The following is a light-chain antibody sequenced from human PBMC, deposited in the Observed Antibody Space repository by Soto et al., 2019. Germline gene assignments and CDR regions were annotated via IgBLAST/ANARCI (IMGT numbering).Light chain of an antibody. CDR2: DTS. Sequence: EIVLTQSPATLSLSPGERATLSCRASQSVGTYLAWYQQKPGPAPSLLIYDTSNRATGIPARFSGSGSGTDFTLTINIIEPEDFAVYYCQHHINCPHTFGGGTKVEIK. CDR1: QSVGTY. CDR3: QHHINCPHT. V-gene: IGKV3-11*01. J-gene: IGKJ4*01.